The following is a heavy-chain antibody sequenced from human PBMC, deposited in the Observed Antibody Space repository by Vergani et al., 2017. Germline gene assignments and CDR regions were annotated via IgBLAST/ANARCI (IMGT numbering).Heavy chain of an antibody. J-gene: IGHJ5*02. CDR2: IHYSENT. V-gene: IGHV4-59*11. CDR1: FNSIWNLY. CDR3: ASDTHSGQRADR. D-gene: IGHD6-19*01. Sequence: QVQLQESGPGLVTSSETLSLTCSVSFNSIWNLYCNWIRQPPGKGLEWIGSIHYSENTNYNPSLKTRVTISVDTSKNQFSLTLNSVTAADTAVYYCASDTHSGQRADRWGQGILVTVTS.